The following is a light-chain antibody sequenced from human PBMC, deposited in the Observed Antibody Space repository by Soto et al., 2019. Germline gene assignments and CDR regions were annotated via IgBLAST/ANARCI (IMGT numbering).Light chain of an antibody. Sequence: QSALTQPASVSGSPGQSITISCTGTSSDIGGYYYVSWYQHHPGKAPKLMIFEVSNRPSGVSNRFSGSKSGNTASLTISGLQAEDEADYYCGSYTSSSFYNYVFGTGTMLTVL. V-gene: IGLV2-14*01. CDR3: GSYTSSSFYNYV. CDR2: EVS. J-gene: IGLJ1*01. CDR1: SSDIGGYYY.